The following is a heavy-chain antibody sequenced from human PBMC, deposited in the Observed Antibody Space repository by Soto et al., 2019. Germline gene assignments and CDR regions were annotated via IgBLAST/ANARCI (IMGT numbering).Heavy chain of an antibody. J-gene: IGHJ5*02. V-gene: IGHV1-46*01. CDR1: GYTFTSYY. CDR2: INPSGGST. Sequence: GASVKVSCKASGYTFTSYYMHWVRQAPGQGLEWMGIINPSGGSTNYAQKFQGRVTMTRDTSISTAYMELSRLRSDDTAVYYCARGGGVVVVAAPNWFDPWGQGTLVTVSS. D-gene: IGHD2-15*01. CDR3: ARGGGVVVVAAPNWFDP.